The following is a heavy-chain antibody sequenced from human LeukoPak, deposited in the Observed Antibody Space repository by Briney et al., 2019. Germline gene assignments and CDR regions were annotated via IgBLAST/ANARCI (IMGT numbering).Heavy chain of an antibody. CDR2: ISSSGITI. CDR3: AKLAVLRFLEWLLYGNYFDY. Sequence: GGSLRLSCAASGFTFSSYEMNWVRQAPGKGLEWVSYISSSGITIYYADPVKGRFTISRDNAENSLFLQVNSLRAEDTAVYYCAKLAVLRFLEWLLYGNYFDYWGQGTLVTVSS. D-gene: IGHD3-3*01. CDR1: GFTFSSYE. J-gene: IGHJ4*02. V-gene: IGHV3-48*03.